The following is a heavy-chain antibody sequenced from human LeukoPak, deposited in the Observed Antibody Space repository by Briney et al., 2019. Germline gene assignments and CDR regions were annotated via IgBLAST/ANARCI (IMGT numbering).Heavy chain of an antibody. CDR1: GGSFSGYY. Sequence: KPSETLSLTCAVYGGSFSGYYWSWIRQPPGKGLEWIGEINHSGSTNYNPSLKSRVTISVDTSKNQFSLKLSSVTAADTAVYYCAREVVVAGGDYWGQGTLVTVSS. J-gene: IGHJ4*02. D-gene: IGHD6-19*01. CDR2: INHSGST. V-gene: IGHV4-34*01. CDR3: AREVVVAGGDY.